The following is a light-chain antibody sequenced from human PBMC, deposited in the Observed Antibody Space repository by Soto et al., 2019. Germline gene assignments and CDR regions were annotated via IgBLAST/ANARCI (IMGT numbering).Light chain of an antibody. V-gene: IGKV1-33*01. J-gene: IGKJ4*01. Sequence: DIQMTQSPSSLSASVGDRVTITCQASQDTSNYLNWYQQKPGKAPKLLIYDASNLETGVPSRFSGSGSGTDFTFTISSLQPEDIATYYCQQYDILPPLTFGGGTKVEIK. CDR3: QQYDILPPLT. CDR2: DAS. CDR1: QDTSNY.